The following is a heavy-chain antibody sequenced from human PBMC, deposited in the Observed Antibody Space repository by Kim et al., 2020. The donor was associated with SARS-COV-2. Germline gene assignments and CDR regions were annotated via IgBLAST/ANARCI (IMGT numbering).Heavy chain of an antibody. J-gene: IGHJ4*02. D-gene: IGHD3-10*01. CDR3: AKGRELYYYGLGSAFDT. CDR1: GLTFGSYA. CDR2: ISGTGGAT. V-gene: IGHV3-23*01. Sequence: GGSLRLSCAASGLTFGSYAMIWVRQAPGKGLEWVSIISGTGGATDYADSVKGRFTISRDNSKNTLYLQMNSLRVEDTAVYYCAKGRELYYYGLGSAFDTWGQGTLVTVSS.